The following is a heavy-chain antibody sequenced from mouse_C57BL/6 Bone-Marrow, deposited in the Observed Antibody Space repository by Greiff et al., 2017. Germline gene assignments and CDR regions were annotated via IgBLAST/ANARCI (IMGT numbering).Heavy chain of an antibody. D-gene: IGHD2-2*01. CDR3: ARMFTTETWFAY. V-gene: IGHV1-64*01. CDR2: IHPNSGST. CDR1: GYTFTSYW. Sequence: QVQLQQPGAELVKPGASVKLSCKASGYTFTSYWMHWVKQTPGQGLEWIGMIHPNSGSTNYNEKFKSKATLTVDNSSSTAYMQLSSLTSEDSAVYYCARMFTTETWFAYWGQGTLVTVSA. J-gene: IGHJ3*01.